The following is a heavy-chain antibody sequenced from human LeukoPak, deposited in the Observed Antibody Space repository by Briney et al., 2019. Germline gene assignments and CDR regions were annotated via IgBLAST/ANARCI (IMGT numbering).Heavy chain of an antibody. CDR3: ATYYTIYDPFDY. V-gene: IGHV4-38-2*01. J-gene: IGHJ4*01. CDR1: GFTFSTYG. Sequence: PGGSLRLSCAASGFTFSTYGMNWVRQAPGKGLEWIGSIYHSGTTHFNPSFKSRVTISVDTSKNQFSLKLNSVTAADTAVYYCATYYTIYDPFDYWGHGTPVTVSS. CDR2: IYHSGTT. D-gene: IGHD3-3*01.